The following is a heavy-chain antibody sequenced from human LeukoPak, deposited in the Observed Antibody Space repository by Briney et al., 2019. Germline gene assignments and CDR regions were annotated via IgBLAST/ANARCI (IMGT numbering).Heavy chain of an antibody. V-gene: IGHV4-4*07. CDR2: IYTSGST. D-gene: IGHD1-26*01. CDR3: ARGPGGSYYELDY. J-gene: IGHJ4*02. Sequence: SETLSLTCAVSGYSISSGYYWSWIRQPAGRGLEWIGRIYTSGSTNYNPSLKSRVTMSVDTSKNQFSLKLSSVTAADTAVYYCARGPGGSYYELDYWGQGTLVTVSS. CDR1: GYSISSGYY.